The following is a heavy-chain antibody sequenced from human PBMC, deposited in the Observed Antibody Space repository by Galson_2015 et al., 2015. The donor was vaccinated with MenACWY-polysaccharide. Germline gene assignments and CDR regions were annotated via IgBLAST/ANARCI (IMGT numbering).Heavy chain of an antibody. J-gene: IGHJ4*02. CDR3: ARDGDNDLPLDY. Sequence: SLRLSCAASGSSFRHYGLHWVRQAPGKGLEWVAVTSYDGTNKSYAESVKGRFTISRDNSKNTLFLQMNSLRAEDTALYYCARDGDNDLPLDYWGQGTLVTVSS. V-gene: IGHV3-30*19. D-gene: IGHD2-21*01. CDR1: GSSFRHYG. CDR2: TSYDGTNK.